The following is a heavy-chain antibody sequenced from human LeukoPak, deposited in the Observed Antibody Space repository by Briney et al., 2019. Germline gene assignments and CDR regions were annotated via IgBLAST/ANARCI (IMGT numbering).Heavy chain of an antibody. V-gene: IGHV3-23*01. Sequence: GGSLRLSCGASGFTFSSYAMAWVRQAPGKGLEWVSAIRGTGSSTYYADSVKGRFTISRDNSKSTLYLQMNSLRAEDTAVYYCARDRRGYCSGGSCYHQGDYYYYYMDVWGKGTTVTVSS. D-gene: IGHD2-15*01. J-gene: IGHJ6*03. CDR1: GFTFSSYA. CDR3: ARDRRGYCSGGSCYHQGDYYYYYMDV. CDR2: IRGTGSST.